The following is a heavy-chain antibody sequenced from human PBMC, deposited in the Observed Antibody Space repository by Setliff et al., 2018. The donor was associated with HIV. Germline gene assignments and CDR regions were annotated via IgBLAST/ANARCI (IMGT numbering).Heavy chain of an antibody. CDR1: GGSISSGSYY. D-gene: IGHD3-22*01. V-gene: IGHV4-61*09. Sequence: SETLSLTCTVSGGSISSGSYYWNWLRQPAGKGLEWVGHIYTGGSTNYNPSLESRVTISIDTSKNQISLNLNSVTAADTAVYHCARGDTYYHDRSGYVKSALDAFDIWGRGTMVTVSS. J-gene: IGHJ3*02. CDR2: IYTGGST. CDR3: ARGDTYYHDRSGYVKSALDAFDI.